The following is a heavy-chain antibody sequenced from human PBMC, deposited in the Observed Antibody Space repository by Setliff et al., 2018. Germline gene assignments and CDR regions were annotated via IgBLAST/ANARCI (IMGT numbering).Heavy chain of an antibody. CDR3: ARGRNIAARLLDS. J-gene: IGHJ4*02. Sequence: ETLSLTCTVSGASFSGYYWSWIRQSPGKGLEWIGEINHLGGTNYNPSLKSRVTISIDTSKDQFSLKLISMSAADTAVYYCARGRNIAARLLDSWGQGTLVTVSS. V-gene: IGHV4-34*01. D-gene: IGHD6-6*01. CDR2: INHLGGT. CDR1: GASFSGYY.